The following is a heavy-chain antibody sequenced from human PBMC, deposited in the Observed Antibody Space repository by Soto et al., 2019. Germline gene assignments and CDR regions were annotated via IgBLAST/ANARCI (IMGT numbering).Heavy chain of an antibody. V-gene: IGHV5-10-1*01. D-gene: IGHD2-2*01. J-gene: IGHJ4*02. Sequence: GESLKISCKGSGYSFTSYWISWVRQMPEKGLEWMGRIDPSDSYTNYSPSFQGHVTISVDKSISTAFLQWSSLKASDTAIYYCARQGSPYAGPAYWGQGTLVTVSS. CDR1: GYSFTSYW. CDR2: IDPSDSYT. CDR3: ARQGSPYAGPAY.